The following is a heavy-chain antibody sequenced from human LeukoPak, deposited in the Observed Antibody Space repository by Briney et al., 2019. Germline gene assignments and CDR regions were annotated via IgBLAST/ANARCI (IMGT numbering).Heavy chain of an antibody. Sequence: ASVKPSCKPSGYTFTPYYIHWVREAAGQGLRWMGWINPNSGGTNYAQKFQGRVTMTRDTSISTAYMELSRLRSDDTAVYYCARYCSGGSCYPFDYWGQGTLVTVSS. J-gene: IGHJ4*02. CDR1: GYTFTPYY. CDR2: INPNSGGT. V-gene: IGHV1-2*02. D-gene: IGHD2-15*01. CDR3: ARYCSGGSCYPFDY.